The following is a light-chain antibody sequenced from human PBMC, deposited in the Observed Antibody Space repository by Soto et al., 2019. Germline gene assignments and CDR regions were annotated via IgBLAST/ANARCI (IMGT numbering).Light chain of an antibody. Sequence: EIVLTQSPGTLSLSPGERATLSCRASQSFRGLLAWYQQKPGQAPRLLIYGASTRATAIPARFTGSGSGTEFTLTISSLQSEDFALYFCQQYNNWPTTFGQGTKVDIK. V-gene: IGKV3-15*01. CDR3: QQYNNWPTT. J-gene: IGKJ2*01. CDR1: QSFRGL. CDR2: GAS.